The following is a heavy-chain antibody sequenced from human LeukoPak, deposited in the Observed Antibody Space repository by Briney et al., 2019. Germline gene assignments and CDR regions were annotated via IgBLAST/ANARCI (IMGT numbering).Heavy chain of an antibody. D-gene: IGHD1-26*01. J-gene: IGHJ4*02. V-gene: IGHV1-69*13. CDR2: IIPIFGTA. Sequence: RAASVKVSCKASGYTFTSYGISWVRQAPGQGLEWMGGIIPIFGTANYAQKFQGRVTITADESTSTAYMELSSLRSEDTAVYYCARTHSGSYETVYYFDYWGQGTLVTVSS. CDR1: GYTFTSYG. CDR3: ARTHSGSYETVYYFDY.